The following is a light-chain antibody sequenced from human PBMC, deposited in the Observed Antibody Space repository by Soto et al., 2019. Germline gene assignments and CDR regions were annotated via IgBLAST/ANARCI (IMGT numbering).Light chain of an antibody. J-gene: IGKJ1*01. Sequence: DIVLTQTPLSSPVTLGQPASISCRSSQSLVYSDGNTYLSWLQQRPGQPPRLLIYQVSNRFSGVPYRVRGRGAGTDFTLKIRRVEAEDVGVYYCVQFPQLPRTFGQGTKVDIK. CDR2: QVS. V-gene: IGKV2-24*01. CDR1: QSLVYSDGNTY. CDR3: VQFPQLPRT.